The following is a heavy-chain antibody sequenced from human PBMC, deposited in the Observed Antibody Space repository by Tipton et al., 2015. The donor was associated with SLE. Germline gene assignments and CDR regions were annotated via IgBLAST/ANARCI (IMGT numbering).Heavy chain of an antibody. D-gene: IGHD1-26*01. CDR3: AREWADGGYFDY. V-gene: IGHV3-66*01. J-gene: IGHJ4*02. Sequence: SLRLSCAASGFTVSSNYMSWVRQAPGKGLEWVAVIYSGGSTYYADSVKGRFTISRDNSKDTLYLQMNSLRAEDTAVYYCAREWADGGYFDYWGQGTLVTVSS. CDR2: IYSGGST. CDR1: GFTVSSNY.